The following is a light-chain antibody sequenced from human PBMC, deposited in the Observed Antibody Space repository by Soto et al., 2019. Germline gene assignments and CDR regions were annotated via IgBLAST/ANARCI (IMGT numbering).Light chain of an antibody. Sequence: IQRTQSPSTLSASVGDRATITCRASQSIRYWLAWYQQKPGKAPKLLIYKASTLKSGVPLRFSASGSGTEFTLTISRLKHDDFATYYCQHYNSYSEAFCQGTKVDI. CDR3: QHYNSYSEA. CDR1: QSIRYW. J-gene: IGKJ1*01. V-gene: IGKV1-5*03. CDR2: KAS.